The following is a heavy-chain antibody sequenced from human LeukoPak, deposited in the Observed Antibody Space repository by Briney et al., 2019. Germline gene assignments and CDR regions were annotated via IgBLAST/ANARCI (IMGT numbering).Heavy chain of an antibody. Sequence: SETLSLTCAVSGDSISTDNWWSWVRQPPGKGLYWIGEIYHRGSTNYNPTLKSRVSISVDKSKNQFPLKVNSATAADTAVYYCARRDYYDSTGYYSLWGQGTLVTVSS. D-gene: IGHD3-22*01. CDR3: ARRDYYDSTGYYSL. CDR1: GDSISTDNW. CDR2: IYHRGST. J-gene: IGHJ4*02. V-gene: IGHV4-4*02.